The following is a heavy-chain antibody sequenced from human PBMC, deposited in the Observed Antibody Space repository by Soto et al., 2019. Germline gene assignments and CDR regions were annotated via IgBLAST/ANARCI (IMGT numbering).Heavy chain of an antibody. D-gene: IGHD3-3*01. Sequence: HPGGSLRLSCAASGFTFRSFTMNWVRQAPGKGLEWVSTISGSGGSTYYADSVKGRFTISRDNSKNTLYLQMNSLRAEDTAVYYCAKAADYDFWSGYYKRGKYYYYGMDVWGQGTTVTVSS. V-gene: IGHV3-23*01. J-gene: IGHJ6*02. CDR2: ISGSGGST. CDR3: AKAADYDFWSGYYKRGKYYYYGMDV. CDR1: GFTFRSFT.